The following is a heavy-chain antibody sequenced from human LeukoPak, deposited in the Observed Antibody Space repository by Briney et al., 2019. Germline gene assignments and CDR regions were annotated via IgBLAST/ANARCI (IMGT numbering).Heavy chain of an antibody. CDR3: ARDDIAVVPARVNWFDP. Sequence: SVKVSCKASGGTFSSYAISWVRQAPGQGLEWMGGIIPIFGTANYAQKFQGRVTITADESTSTAYMELSSLRSEDTAVYYCARDDIAVVPARVNWFDPWGQGTLVTVSS. J-gene: IGHJ5*02. CDR2: IIPIFGTA. V-gene: IGHV1-69*13. D-gene: IGHD2-2*01. CDR1: GGTFSSYA.